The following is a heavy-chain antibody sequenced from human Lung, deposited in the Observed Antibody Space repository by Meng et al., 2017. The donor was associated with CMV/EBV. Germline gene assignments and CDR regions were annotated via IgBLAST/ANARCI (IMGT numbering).Heavy chain of an antibody. D-gene: IGHD6-19*01. V-gene: IGHV4-4*02. CDR2: NYHSGST. CDR1: GGSVSSSNW. Sequence: VQLQQWGPGLLKPSGTLSLTGAVSGGSVSSSNWWSWVRQPPGKGLGWIGENYHSGSTNYNPSLKSRVTISVDKSKNQFSLKLSSVTAADTAVYYCASFPPPGKQWLVTDYWGQGTLVTVSS. CDR3: ASFPPPGKQWLVTDY. J-gene: IGHJ4*02.